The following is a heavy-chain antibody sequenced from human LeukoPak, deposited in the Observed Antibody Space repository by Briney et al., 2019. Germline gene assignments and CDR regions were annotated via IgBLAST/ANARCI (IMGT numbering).Heavy chain of an antibody. Sequence: ASVKVSCKASGYPFANFSLTWVRQAPGQGLEWMGWISAYNGNTHNAQKFRGRLTMTTDTSTTTAYLELRSLKSDDTAAYYCARERLGCDLTGESHYWGQGTLVTVSS. CDR3: ARERLGCDLTGESHY. CDR2: ISAYNGNT. D-gene: IGHD1-14*01. CDR1: GYPFANFS. J-gene: IGHJ4*02. V-gene: IGHV1-18*01.